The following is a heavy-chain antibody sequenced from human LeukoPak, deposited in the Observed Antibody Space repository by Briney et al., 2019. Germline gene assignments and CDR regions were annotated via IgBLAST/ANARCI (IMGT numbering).Heavy chain of an antibody. CDR2: ISPGSGKT. V-gene: IGHV3-23*01. D-gene: IGHD6-13*01. J-gene: IGHJ4*02. CDR3: AKEVNGIIAAGY. CDR1: GFTFSSYT. Sequence: GGSLRLSCAASGFTFSSYTMNWVRQAPGKGLEWVSAISPGSGKTYYADSVKGRFTISRDNFNNTLSLQLNNLRAEDTAVYYCAKEVNGIIAAGYWGQGTLVTVSS.